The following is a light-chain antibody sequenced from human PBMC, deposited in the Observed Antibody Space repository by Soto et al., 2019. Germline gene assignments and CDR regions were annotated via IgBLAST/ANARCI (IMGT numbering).Light chain of an antibody. J-gene: IGKJ5*01. CDR3: QKRGNWPH. CDR1: QSVSSY. CDR2: EAS. Sequence: IVLTQSPATLSLSPGERATLSCRASQSVSSYLAWYQQRPGPAPRLLIYEASSRATGVPARLIGSGSGTEFTLTISSLEPEDFAIYYCQKRGNWPHFGQGTRLEIK. V-gene: IGKV3-11*01.